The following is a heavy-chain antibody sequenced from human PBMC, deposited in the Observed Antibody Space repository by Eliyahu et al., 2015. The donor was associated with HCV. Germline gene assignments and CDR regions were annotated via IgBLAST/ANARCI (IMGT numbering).Heavy chain of an antibody. D-gene: IGHD2-15*01. V-gene: IGHV4-59*01. CDR2: IYYSGST. CDR3: ARDREGARSRDPNWFDP. J-gene: IGHJ5*02. CDR1: GGSISSYY. Sequence: QVQLQESGPGLVKPSETLSLTCTVSGGSISSYYWSWIRQPPGKGLEWIGYIYYSGSTNYNPSLKSRVTISVDTSKNQFSLKLSSVTAADTAVYYCARDREGARSRDPNWFDPWGQGTLVTVSS.